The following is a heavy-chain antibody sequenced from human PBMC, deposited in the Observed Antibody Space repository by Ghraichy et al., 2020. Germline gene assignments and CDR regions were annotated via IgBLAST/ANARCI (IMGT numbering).Heavy chain of an antibody. CDR1: GYTLTGGYY. CDR2: INANSGVT. J-gene: IGHJ4*02. D-gene: IGHD2-2*01. V-gene: IGHV1-2*02. Sequence: ASVKVSCKASGYTLTGGYYMHWVRQAPGQGLEWMGWINANSGVTRYSQKFQGRVTMTRDTSTSTVFMEMTGLRFDDTAVYYCSRSLERKYCRSISCFDYWGQGTLVTVSS. CDR3: SRSLERKYCRSISCFDY.